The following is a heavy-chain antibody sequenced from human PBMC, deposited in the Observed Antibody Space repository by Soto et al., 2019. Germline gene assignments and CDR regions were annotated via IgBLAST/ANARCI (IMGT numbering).Heavy chain of an antibody. CDR1: GGSFSGYY. D-gene: IGHD4-17*01. V-gene: IGHV4-34*01. CDR3: SRGGDYVGDAFDI. Sequence: QVQLQQWGAGLLKPSETLSLTCAVYGGSFSGYYWSWIRQPPGKGLEWIGEINHSGSTNYNPSLKRRVTISVDTSKNQFSLKLSSVTAADTAVYYCSRGGDYVGDAFDIWGQGTMVTVSS. J-gene: IGHJ3*02. CDR2: INHSGST.